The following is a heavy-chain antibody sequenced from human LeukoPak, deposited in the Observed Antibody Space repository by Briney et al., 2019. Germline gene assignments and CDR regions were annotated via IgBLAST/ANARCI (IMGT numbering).Heavy chain of an antibody. V-gene: IGHV3-23*01. CDR2: ISGSGAIT. CDR1: GFTFSSYA. Sequence: GGSLRLSCAVSGFTFSSYAMSWVRQAPGKGLEWVSAISGSGAITSYSDSVKGRFTISRDNSKNTLYLQMNSLRAEDTALYYCAKSYPLVVMPADSPFDYWGQGTLVTVSS. D-gene: IGHD2-2*01. CDR3: AKSYPLVVMPADSPFDY. J-gene: IGHJ4*02.